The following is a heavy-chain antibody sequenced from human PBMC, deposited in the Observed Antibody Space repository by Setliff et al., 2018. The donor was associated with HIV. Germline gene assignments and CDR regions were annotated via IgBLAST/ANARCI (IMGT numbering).Heavy chain of an antibody. CDR3: ARQAGPRHFWGGSTSGVDV. J-gene: IGHJ6*04. CDR2: IYAGDTDT. D-gene: IGHD3-3*02. Sequence: PGESLKISCKGSGYSFTTYWIGGVRQMPDKGLEWMGIIYAGDTDTLYSPSFQGQVTISADKSISTAYLQWRSLKASDPAMYYCARQAGPRHFWGGSTSGVDVWGKGTTVTVSS. V-gene: IGHV5-51*01. CDR1: GYSFTTYW.